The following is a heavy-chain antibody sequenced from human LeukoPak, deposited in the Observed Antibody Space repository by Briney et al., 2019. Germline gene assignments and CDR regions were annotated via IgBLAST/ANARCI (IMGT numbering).Heavy chain of an antibody. CDR3: VGYNWNHGAFDI. CDR2: INSDGSST. V-gene: IGHV3-74*01. D-gene: IGHD1-20*01. Sequence: ETLSLTCAVYGRSFSGYYWSWIRQPPGKGLVWVSRINSDGSSTSYADSVKGRFTISRDNAKNTLYLEMNSLRAEDTAVYYCVGYNWNHGAFDIWGQGTMVSVSS. J-gene: IGHJ3*02. CDR1: GRSFSGYY.